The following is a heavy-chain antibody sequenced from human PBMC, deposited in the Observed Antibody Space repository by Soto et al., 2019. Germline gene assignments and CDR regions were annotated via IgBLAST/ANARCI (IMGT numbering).Heavy chain of an antibody. V-gene: IGHV4-30-4*01. Sequence: SETLSLACTVSGGSISSGDYYWTWIRQPPGKGLEWIGYIYYSGSTYYNPSLKSRVTISVDTSKNQFSLKLSSVTAADTAVYYCARSRAYYYDSSGLLFDYWGQGTLVTVSS. J-gene: IGHJ4*02. CDR1: GGSISSGDYY. D-gene: IGHD3-22*01. CDR3: ARSRAYYYDSSGLLFDY. CDR2: IYYSGST.